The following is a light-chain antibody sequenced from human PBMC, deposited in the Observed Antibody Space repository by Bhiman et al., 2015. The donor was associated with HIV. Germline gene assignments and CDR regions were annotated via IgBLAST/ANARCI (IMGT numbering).Light chain of an antibody. Sequence: QSVLTQPPSVSAAPGQKVTISCSGSSSNIGNNYVSWYQQLPGTAPKLLIYENTKRPSGIPARFSGSKSGTSATLAITALQTGDEGDYYCGTWDSSLSAVVFGGGTKLTVL. J-gene: IGLJ2*01. V-gene: IGLV1-51*02. CDR2: ENT. CDR1: SSNIGNNY. CDR3: GTWDSSLSAVV.